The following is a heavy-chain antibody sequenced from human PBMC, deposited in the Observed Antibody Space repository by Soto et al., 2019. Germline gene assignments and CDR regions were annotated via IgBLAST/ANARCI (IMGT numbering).Heavy chain of an antibody. J-gene: IGHJ4*02. CDR2: IGGRGDST. CDR3: AKDLIYGYNSGRPFDY. V-gene: IGHV3-23*01. D-gene: IGHD6-19*01. CDR1: GFTFSSYA. Sequence: EVQLLESGGGLVQPGGSLRLSCAASGFTFSSYAMSWVRQAPGKGLEWVSAIGGRGDSTYYADSVKGRFTISRDNSRDTLYLQMNGLRAEDTAVYYCAKDLIYGYNSGRPFDYWGQGTLVTVSS.